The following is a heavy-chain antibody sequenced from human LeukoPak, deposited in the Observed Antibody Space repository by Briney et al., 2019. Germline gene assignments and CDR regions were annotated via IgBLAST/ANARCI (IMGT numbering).Heavy chain of an antibody. J-gene: IGHJ4*02. V-gene: IGHV4-59*08. CDR2: IYYSGST. CDR3: ARTARYYDSSGYPFSLDY. D-gene: IGHD3-22*01. Sequence: SETLSLTCTVSGGSISSYYWSWIRQPPGKGLEWIGYIYYSGSTNYNPSLKSRVTISVDMSKNQFSLKLSSVTAADTAVYYCARTARYYDSSGYPFSLDYWGQGTLVTVSS. CDR1: GGSISSYY.